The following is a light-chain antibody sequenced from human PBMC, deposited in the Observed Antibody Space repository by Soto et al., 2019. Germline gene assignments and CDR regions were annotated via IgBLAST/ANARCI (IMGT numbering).Light chain of an antibody. Sequence: AIQLTQSPSSLSASVGDRVTITCRASQGISSALAWYQQKPGKAPTLLIYDASSLESGVPSRFSGSRSGTDFTLTISSLQPEDFATYYCQQFNSYPQFTFGQGKRLEIK. CDR1: QGISSA. CDR2: DAS. J-gene: IGKJ5*01. V-gene: IGKV1-13*02. CDR3: QQFNSYPQFT.